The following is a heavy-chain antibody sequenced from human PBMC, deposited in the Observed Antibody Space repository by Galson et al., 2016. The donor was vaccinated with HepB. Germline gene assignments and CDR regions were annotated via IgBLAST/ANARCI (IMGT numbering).Heavy chain of an antibody. CDR3: ARWPTKGQTNMEGVVRAGMDV. CDR2: INTNTGIT. CDR1: AYNFTDYY. Sequence: SVKVSCKASAYNFTDYYIHWVRQAPGQGLEWMGIINTNTGITSSPQKLQGRVTMTSDTSTSTVYMGLSSLRSDDTAVYFCARWPTKGQTNMEGVVRAGMDVWGQGTTVTVSS. J-gene: IGHJ6*02. V-gene: IGHV1-46*04. D-gene: IGHD2-8*01.